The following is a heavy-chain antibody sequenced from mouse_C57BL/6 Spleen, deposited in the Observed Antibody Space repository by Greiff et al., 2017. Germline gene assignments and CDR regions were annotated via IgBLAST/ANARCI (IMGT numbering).Heavy chain of an antibody. CDR2: IRSKSNNYAT. D-gene: IGHD2-4*01. Sequence: EVKLVESGGGLVQPKGSLKLSCAASGFSFNTYAMNWVRQAPGKGLEWVARIRSKSNNYATYYADSVKDRFTISRDDSESMLYLQMNNLKTEDTAMYYCVRPSYYDYFYDYWGQGTSVTVSS. CDR1: GFSFNTYA. J-gene: IGHJ4*01. V-gene: IGHV10-1*01. CDR3: VRPSYYDYFYDY.